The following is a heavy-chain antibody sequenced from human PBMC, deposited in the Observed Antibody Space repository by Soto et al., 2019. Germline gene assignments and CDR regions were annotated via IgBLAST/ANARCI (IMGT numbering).Heavy chain of an antibody. CDR2: ISDSSSYI. J-gene: IGHJ6*02. CDR1: GFTFSTYS. CDR3: ARYDSSGYYWPYYYYGMDV. D-gene: IGHD3-22*01. V-gene: IGHV3-21*01. Sequence: EVQLVESGGGLVKPGGSLRLSCAASGFTFSTYSMNWVRQAPGKGLEWVSSISDSSSYIYYADSVKGRFTISRDNAKNSLYLQMTSLRAEDTAVYYCARYDSSGYYWPYYYYGMDVWGQGTTVTVS.